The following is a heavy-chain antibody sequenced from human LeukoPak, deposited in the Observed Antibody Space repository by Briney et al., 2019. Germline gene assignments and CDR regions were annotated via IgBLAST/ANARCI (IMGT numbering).Heavy chain of an antibody. V-gene: IGHV4-39*07. CDR2: IYYSGST. Sequence: SETLSLTCTVSGGSISSSSYYWGWIRQPPGKGLEWIGSIYYSGSTYYNPSLKSRVTISVDTSKNQFSLKLSSVTAADTAVYYCARANPRSNLRNPSKPYSYGLRAAFDIWGQGTMVTVSS. CDR1: GGSISSSSYY. J-gene: IGHJ3*02. D-gene: IGHD5-18*01. CDR3: ARANPRSNLRNPSKPYSYGLRAAFDI.